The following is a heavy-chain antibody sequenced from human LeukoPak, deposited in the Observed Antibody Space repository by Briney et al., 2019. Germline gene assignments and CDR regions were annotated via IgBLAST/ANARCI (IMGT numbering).Heavy chain of an antibody. D-gene: IGHD5-24*01. J-gene: IGHJ6*02. V-gene: IGHV1-69*13. CDR3: ARVALGRRWLQTSYYYGMDV. Sequence: SVKVSCKASGGTFSSYAISWVRQAPGQGLEWMGGIIPIFGTANYAQKFQGRVTITADESTSTAYTELSSLRSEDTAVYYCARVALGRRWLQTSYYYGMDVWGQGTTVTVSS. CDR1: GGTFSSYA. CDR2: IIPIFGTA.